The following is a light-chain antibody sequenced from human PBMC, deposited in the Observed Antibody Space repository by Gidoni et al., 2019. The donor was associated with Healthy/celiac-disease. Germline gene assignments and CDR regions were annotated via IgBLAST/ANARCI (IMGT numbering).Light chain of an antibody. Sequence: EIVMTQSPATLSVSPGERATLSCRDSQSVSSNLAWYQQKPGQAPRLLIYGASTRATCIPARFSGSGSGTEFTLTISSLQSEDFAVYYCQQYNNWPPWTFGQGTKVEIK. CDR1: QSVSSN. CDR3: QQYNNWPPWT. J-gene: IGKJ1*01. CDR2: GAS. V-gene: IGKV3-15*01.